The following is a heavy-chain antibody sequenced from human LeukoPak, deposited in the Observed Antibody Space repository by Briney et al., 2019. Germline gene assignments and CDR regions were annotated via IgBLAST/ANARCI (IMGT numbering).Heavy chain of an antibody. D-gene: IGHD4-17*01. J-gene: IGHJ4*02. V-gene: IGHV3-21*01. CDR3: ARGHTAVTRHFDF. Sequence: PGGSLRLSCEASGFTFTTYSMTWVRQAPGKGLEWVSIISSGSSAIFSADALKGRFTISRDDAKNLLYLDTNSLRAEDTAVYYCARGHTAVTRHFDFWGQGTLVTVSS. CDR2: ISSGSSAI. CDR1: GFTFTTYS.